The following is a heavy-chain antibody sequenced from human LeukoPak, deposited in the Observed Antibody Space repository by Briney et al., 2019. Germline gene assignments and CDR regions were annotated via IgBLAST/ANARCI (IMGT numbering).Heavy chain of an antibody. Sequence: GGSLRLSCAAPGFTFISYGMHSVCQAPGKGLEWVTFIRDDGSNKYYADSVKGRFIISRDNSKNTLYVQMNSLRAEDTAVYYCPKDASGYEFDYWGQGTLVTVSS. CDR1: GFTFISYG. D-gene: IGHD5-12*01. CDR3: PKDASGYEFDY. CDR2: IRDDGSNK. J-gene: IGHJ4*02. V-gene: IGHV3-30*02.